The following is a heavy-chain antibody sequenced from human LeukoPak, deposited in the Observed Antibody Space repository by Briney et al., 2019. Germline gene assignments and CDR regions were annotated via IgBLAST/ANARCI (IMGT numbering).Heavy chain of an antibody. CDR3: ARDYSDFWRGYLGSDY. CDR2: ISYDGSNK. Sequence: GVSLRLSCAASRFTFSSYAVHWVRQAPGKGLEWVAVISYDGSNKYYADSVKGRFTIYRDNSKNTLYLPMNSLRAEDTAVYYCARDYSDFWRGYLGSDYWGQGTLVTVSS. CDR1: RFTFSSYA. J-gene: IGHJ4*02. V-gene: IGHV3-30*04. D-gene: IGHD3-3*01.